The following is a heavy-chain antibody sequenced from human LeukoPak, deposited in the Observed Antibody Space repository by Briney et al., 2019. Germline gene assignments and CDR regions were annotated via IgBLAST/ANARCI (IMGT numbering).Heavy chain of an antibody. V-gene: IGHV1-69*13. Sequence: GASVKVSCKASGYTFTSYAISWVRQAPGQGLEWMGGIIPIFGTANYAQKFQGRVTITADESTSTAYMELSSLRSEDTAVYYCAREFGVAGIPIWFDPWGQGTLVTVPS. CDR3: AREFGVAGIPIWFDP. CDR2: IIPIFGTA. D-gene: IGHD6-19*01. CDR1: GYTFTSYA. J-gene: IGHJ5*02.